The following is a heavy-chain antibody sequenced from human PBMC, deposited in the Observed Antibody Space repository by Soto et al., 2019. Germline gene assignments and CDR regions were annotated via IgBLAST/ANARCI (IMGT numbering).Heavy chain of an antibody. V-gene: IGHV3-21*01. Sequence: PGGSLILSCAASGFTFSSDSMNWVRQAPGKGLEWVSSISSSSSYIYYADSVKGRFTISRDNAKNSLYLQMNSLRAEDTAVYYCARDGYCSSTSCYYYYYYYMDVWGKGTTVTVSS. CDR2: ISSSSSYI. D-gene: IGHD2-2*03. CDR1: GFTFSSDS. J-gene: IGHJ6*03. CDR3: ARDGYCSSTSCYYYYYYYMDV.